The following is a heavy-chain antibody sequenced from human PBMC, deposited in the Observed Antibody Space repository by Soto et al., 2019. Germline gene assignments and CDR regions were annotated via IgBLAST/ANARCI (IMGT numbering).Heavy chain of an antibody. CDR3: ARMNRDYYYYGMDV. Sequence: SETLSLTCGVSGDSISSSKWWTWVRQTPENGLEWIGKIDHNGVANYNPSLEGRVTISKDISKNQISLKVTSVTAADSAVYYCARMNRDYYYYGMDVWGQGATVTVSS. CDR1: GDSISSSKW. J-gene: IGHJ6*02. CDR2: IDHNGVA. V-gene: IGHV4-4*02.